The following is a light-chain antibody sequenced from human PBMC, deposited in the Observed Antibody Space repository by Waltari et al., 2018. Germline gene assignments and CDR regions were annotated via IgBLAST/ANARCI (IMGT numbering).Light chain of an antibody. J-gene: IGLJ2*01. CDR2: LLH. V-gene: IGLV1-47*01. CDR1: LSNIGTHY. CDR3: ATRDEGPTVV. Sequence: QSVLTQPPSASGTPGQSVTISCSGSLSNIGTHYVYWYQPLPGTAPKLRIYLLHQRPSGVPHLSAAAQSGTSASLAISGLRFEDEGDCYCATRDEGPTVVFGGVTKVTVL.